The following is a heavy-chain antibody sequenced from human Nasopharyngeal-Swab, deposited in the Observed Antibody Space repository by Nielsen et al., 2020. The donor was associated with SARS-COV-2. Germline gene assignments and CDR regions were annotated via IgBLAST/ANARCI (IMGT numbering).Heavy chain of an antibody. D-gene: IGHD2-2*01. CDR1: GASISSYY. V-gene: IGHV4-59*08. CDR2: IFYSGST. Sequence: SQTLSPTCTVSGASISSYYWTWTRQPPGKGLECIGYIFYSGSTNYNPSLKSRVTISVDTSKNQFSLKLSSVTAADTAVYYCTRRTLSSSGYYFDYWGQGTLVTVSS. J-gene: IGHJ4*02. CDR3: TRRTLSSSGYYFDY.